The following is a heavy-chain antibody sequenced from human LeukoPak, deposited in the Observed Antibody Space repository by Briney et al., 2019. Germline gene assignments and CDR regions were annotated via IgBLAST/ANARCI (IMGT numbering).Heavy chain of an antibody. V-gene: IGHV3-13*01. CDR1: GFTFSSYG. CDR3: ARQNTPHGNFDY. CDR2: IGTAGDT. D-gene: IGHD1-26*01. J-gene: IGHJ4*02. Sequence: PGGSLRLSCAASGFTFSSYGMHWVRQPAGKGLEWVSAIGTAGDTFYPGSVKGRFTISRENAKKSLFLQMNSLRAEDTAVYYCARQNTPHGNFDYWGQGTLVTVSS.